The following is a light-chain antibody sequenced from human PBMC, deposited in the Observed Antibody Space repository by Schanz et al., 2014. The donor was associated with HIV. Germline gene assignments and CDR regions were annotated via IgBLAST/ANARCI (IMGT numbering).Light chain of an antibody. V-gene: IGLV2-14*03. CDR3: ASCTISNTWV. Sequence: QSVLTQPASVSGSRGQSITISCTGTSSDVGGYNYVSWYQQHPGKAPKVMIYDVTNRPSGVSNRFSASKSDNTASLTISGLQTEDEAYYYCASCTISNTWVFGGGTKLTVL. CDR1: SSDVGGYNY. CDR2: DVT. J-gene: IGLJ3*02.